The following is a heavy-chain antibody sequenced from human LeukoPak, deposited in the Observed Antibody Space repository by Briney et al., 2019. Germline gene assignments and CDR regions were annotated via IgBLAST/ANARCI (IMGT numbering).Heavy chain of an antibody. Sequence: SETLSLTCTVSGGSISSYYWSWVRQPPGKGLEWIGYIHYSGSTNYNPSLKSRVTISVDTSKNQFSLKLSSVTAADTAVYYCARAVRLGYCSSTSCSNDAFDIWGQGTMVTVSS. D-gene: IGHD2-2*01. CDR2: IHYSGST. CDR1: GGSISSYY. J-gene: IGHJ3*02. V-gene: IGHV4-59*01. CDR3: ARAVRLGYCSSTSCSNDAFDI.